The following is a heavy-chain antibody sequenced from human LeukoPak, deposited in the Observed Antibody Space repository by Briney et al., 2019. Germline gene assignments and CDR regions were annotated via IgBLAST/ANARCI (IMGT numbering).Heavy chain of an antibody. CDR3: ARLYRTVVRFEATLDS. J-gene: IGHJ4*02. D-gene: IGHD2-8*01. Sequence: ASVKVSCKPSGYIFSKFRISWVRQAPGQGLEWMGWISADNGDTNYAQKFQDRVTMTTDTSTNTAYMELGSLTSEDTAVYYCARLYRTVVRFEATLDSWGQGTLVTVFS. CDR1: GYIFSKFR. V-gene: IGHV1-18*01. CDR2: ISADNGDT.